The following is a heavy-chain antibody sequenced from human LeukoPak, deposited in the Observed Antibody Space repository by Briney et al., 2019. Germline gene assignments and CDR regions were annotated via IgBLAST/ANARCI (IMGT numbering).Heavy chain of an antibody. D-gene: IGHD3-16*01. CDR1: GYSFTGYF. V-gene: IGHV1-2*02. CDR2: INPNSGDT. Sequence: ASVKVSCQASGYSFTGYFMQWVRQAPGQGLEWMGWINPNSGDTNYAQKFQGRVTMTRDTSISTAYMELSRLRSDDAAVYYCARRFYYAMDVWGQGTTVTVSS. J-gene: IGHJ6*02. CDR3: ARRFYYAMDV.